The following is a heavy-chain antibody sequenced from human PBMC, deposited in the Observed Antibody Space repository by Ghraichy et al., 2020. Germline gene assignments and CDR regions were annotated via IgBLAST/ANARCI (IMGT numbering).Heavy chain of an antibody. V-gene: IGHV3-23*01. Sequence: GGSLRLSCAASGFTFSSYAMSWVRQAPGKGLEWVSAISGSGGSTYYADSVKGRFTISRDNSKNTLYLQMNSLRAEDTAVYYCAKDSKYQLLYAAEAFDIWGQGPMVTVSS. CDR2: ISGSGGST. CDR1: GFTFSSYA. CDR3: AKDSKYQLLYAAEAFDI. J-gene: IGHJ3*02. D-gene: IGHD2-2*02.